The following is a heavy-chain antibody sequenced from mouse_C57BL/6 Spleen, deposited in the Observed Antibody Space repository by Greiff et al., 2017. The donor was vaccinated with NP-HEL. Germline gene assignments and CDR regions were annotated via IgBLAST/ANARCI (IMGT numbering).Heavy chain of an antibody. D-gene: IGHD2-2*01. CDR1: GYTFTSYG. CDR2: IYPRSGNT. CDR3: ARCGYEDYWYFDV. J-gene: IGHJ1*03. Sequence: QVQLQQSGAELARPGASVKLSCKASGYTFTSYGISWVKQRTGQGLEWIGEIYPRSGNTYYNEKFKGKATLTADKSSSTAYMELRSLTSEDSAVYFCARCGYEDYWYFDVWGTGTTVTVSS. V-gene: IGHV1-81*01.